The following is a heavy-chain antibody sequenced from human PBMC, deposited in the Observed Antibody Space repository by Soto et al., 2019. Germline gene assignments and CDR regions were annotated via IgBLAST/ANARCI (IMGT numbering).Heavy chain of an antibody. D-gene: IGHD2-2*01. V-gene: IGHV6-1*01. J-gene: IGHJ6*02. CDR3: ARDKNVVPAAPDYGMDV. Sequence: SQTLSLTCAISGDSVSSNSAAWNWIRQSPSRGLEWLGRTYYRSKWYNDYAVSVKSRITINPDTSKNQFSLQLNSVTPEDTAVYYCARDKNVVPAAPDYGMDVWGQGTTVTVS. CDR1: GDSVSSNSAA. CDR2: TYYRSKWYN.